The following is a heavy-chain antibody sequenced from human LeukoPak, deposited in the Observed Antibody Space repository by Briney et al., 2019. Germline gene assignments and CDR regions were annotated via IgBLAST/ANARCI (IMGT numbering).Heavy chain of an antibody. V-gene: IGHV3-11*06. Sequence: GGSLRLSCAASGFTFSDYYMSWIRQAPGKGLEWVSYISSSSNYTKYADSVKGRFTISRDNAKNSLYLQMNSLRAEDTAVYYCARDHYYGSGSQNWFDPWGQGTLVTVSS. CDR3: ARDHYYGSGSQNWFDP. CDR1: GFTFSDYY. D-gene: IGHD3-10*01. J-gene: IGHJ5*02. CDR2: ISSSSNYT.